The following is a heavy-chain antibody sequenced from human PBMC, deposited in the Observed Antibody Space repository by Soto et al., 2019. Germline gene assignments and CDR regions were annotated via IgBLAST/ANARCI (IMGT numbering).Heavy chain of an antibody. Sequence: EVQLVESGGGLVQPGGSLRLSCTASGFTFNRYWMHWVRQAPGKGLVWVSRIQTDGSRSNYADSVKGRFTISRDNAKNALYLQMNTLRAEDTSVYYCARGGLSKSGTYSKDSWGQGTLVTVSS. V-gene: IGHV3-74*01. CDR1: GFTFNRYW. D-gene: IGHD3-10*01. CDR3: ARGGLSKSGTYSKDS. J-gene: IGHJ4*02. CDR2: IQTDGSRS.